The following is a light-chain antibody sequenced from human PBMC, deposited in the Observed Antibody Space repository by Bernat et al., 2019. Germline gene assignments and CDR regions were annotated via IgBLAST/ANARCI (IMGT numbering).Light chain of an antibody. Sequence: DIQMTQSPSSLSASVGDRVTITCQASQTISIYLNRYQQKPGKAPKLLIYDASNLETGVPSSFSGSGSETDFTFTISSLQAEDIATYYCQQYDDLPLTFGGGTRVEIK. V-gene: IGKV1-33*01. J-gene: IGKJ4*01. CDR1: QTISIY. CDR2: DAS. CDR3: QQYDDLPLT.